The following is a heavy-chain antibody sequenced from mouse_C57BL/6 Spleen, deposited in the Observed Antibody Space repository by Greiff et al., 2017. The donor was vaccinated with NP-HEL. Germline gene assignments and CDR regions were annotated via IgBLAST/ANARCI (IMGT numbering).Heavy chain of an antibody. V-gene: IGHV1-54*01. CDR1: GYAFTNYL. CDR2: INPGSGGT. J-gene: IGHJ1*03. D-gene: IGHD2-5*01. CDR3: AREGLYSNYEYFDV. Sequence: VQLQQSGAELVRLGTSVKVSCKASGYAFTNYLIEWVKQRPGQGLEWIGVINPGSGGTNYNEKFKGKATLTADKSSSTAYMQLSSLTSEDSAVYFCAREGLYSNYEYFDVWGTGTTVTVSS.